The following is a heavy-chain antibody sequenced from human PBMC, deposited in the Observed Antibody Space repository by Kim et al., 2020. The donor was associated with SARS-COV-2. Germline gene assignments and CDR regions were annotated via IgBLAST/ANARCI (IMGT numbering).Heavy chain of an antibody. J-gene: IGHJ3*02. Sequence: SVKVSCKASGGTFSSYAISWVRQAPGQGLEWMGRIIPILGIANYAQKFQGRVTITADKSTSTAYMELSSLRSEDTAVYYCARGVNYDSSGYTSTDDFDIWGQGTMVTVSS. CDR1: GGTFSSYA. CDR3: ARGVNYDSSGYTSTDDFDI. CDR2: IIPILGIA. D-gene: IGHD3-22*01. V-gene: IGHV1-69*04.